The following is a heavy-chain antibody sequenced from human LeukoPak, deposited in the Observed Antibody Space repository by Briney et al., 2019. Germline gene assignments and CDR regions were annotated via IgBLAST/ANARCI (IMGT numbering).Heavy chain of an antibody. V-gene: IGHV4-30-4*01. CDR3: ARLIVANIYDY. D-gene: IGHD5-12*01. CDR2: IYYSGST. CDR1: VGSISSGDYY. Sequence: SQTLSLTCTVSVGSISSGDYYWSWIRQPPGKGLEWIGYIYYSGSTYYNPSLKSRVTISVDTSKNQFSLKLSSVTAADTAVYYCARLIVANIYDYWGQGTLVTVSS. J-gene: IGHJ4*02.